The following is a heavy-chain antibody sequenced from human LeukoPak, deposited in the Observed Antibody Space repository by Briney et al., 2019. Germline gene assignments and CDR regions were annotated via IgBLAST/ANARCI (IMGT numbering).Heavy chain of an antibody. D-gene: IGHD3-16*01. V-gene: IGHV3-21*01. Sequence: PGGSLRLSCVASGFSFSLYSMNWVRQAPGKGPEWVSTISGDSSGNYIDYADSVKGRFTISRDNAKNSVFLQMNGLRDDDTAVYYCTREGGVGSWGQGTLVSVSS. CDR3: TREGGVGS. J-gene: IGHJ5*01. CDR1: GFSFSLYS. CDR2: ISGDSSGNYI.